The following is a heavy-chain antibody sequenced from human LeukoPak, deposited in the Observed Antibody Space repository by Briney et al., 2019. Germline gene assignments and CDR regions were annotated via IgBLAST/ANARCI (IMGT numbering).Heavy chain of an antibody. CDR2: IIPIFGTA. CDR1: GGTFSSYA. J-gene: IGHJ5*02. V-gene: IGHV1-69*13. CDR3: ARLNLGYCSSTSCQPRRNWNWFDP. D-gene: IGHD2-2*01. Sequence: ASVKVSCEASGGTFSSYAISWVRQAPGQGLEWMGGIIPIFGTANYAQKFQGRVTITADESTSTAYMELSSLRSEDTAVYYCARLNLGYCSSTSCQPRRNWNWFDPWGQGTLVTVSS.